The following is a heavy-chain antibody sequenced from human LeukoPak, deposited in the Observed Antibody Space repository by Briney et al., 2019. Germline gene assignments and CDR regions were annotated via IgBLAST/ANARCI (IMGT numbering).Heavy chain of an antibody. CDR2: IYSGGST. V-gene: IGHV3-66*01. J-gene: IGHJ6*02. Sequence: GGSLRLSCAASGFTVSSNYMSWVRQVPGKGLEWVSVIYSGGSTYYADSVKGRFTISRDNSKNTLYLQMNSLRAEDTAVYYCAREKTQGYSSGWKPSYYYYGMDVWGQGTTVTVSS. CDR3: AREKTQGYSSGWKPSYYYYGMDV. D-gene: IGHD6-19*01. CDR1: GFTVSSNY.